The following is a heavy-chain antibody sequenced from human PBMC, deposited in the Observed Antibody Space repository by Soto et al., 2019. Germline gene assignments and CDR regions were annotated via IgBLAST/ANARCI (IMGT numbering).Heavy chain of an antibody. CDR3: VKDNLHRGSYENWYFDL. D-gene: IGHD1-26*01. J-gene: IGHJ2*01. V-gene: IGHV1-3*01. Sequence: ASVKVSCKASGYTFTSYAMHWVRQAPGQRLEWMGWVNPGNDNTAYSQKFQGRFTISRDNSKNALFLQMNSLRDEDTAVYYCVKDNLHRGSYENWYFDLWGRGTLVTVSS. CDR2: VNPGNDNT. CDR1: GYTFTSYA.